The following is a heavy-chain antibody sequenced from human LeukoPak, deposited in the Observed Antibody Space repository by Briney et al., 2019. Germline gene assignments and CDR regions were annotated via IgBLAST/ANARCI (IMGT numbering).Heavy chain of an antibody. D-gene: IGHD3-10*01. CDR1: GGTFSSYT. V-gene: IGHV1-69*02. CDR3: ARSITMVRGAIRGGYYYGMDV. Sequence: SVKVSCKASGGTFSSYTISWVRQAPGQGLEWMGRIIPILGIANYAQKFQGRVTITADESTSTAYMELSSLRSEDTAVYYCARSITMVRGAIRGGYYYGMDVWGKGTTVTVSS. CDR2: IIPILGIA. J-gene: IGHJ6*04.